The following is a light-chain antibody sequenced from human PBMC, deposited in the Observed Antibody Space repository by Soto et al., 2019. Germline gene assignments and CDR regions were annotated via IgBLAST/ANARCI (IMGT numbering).Light chain of an antibody. V-gene: IGKV3-15*01. CDR2: GAS. CDR3: QQYNKWSRT. Sequence: EIVMTQSPATLSVSQGERATLSCRASESVSSNLAWYQQKPGQAPRLLIYGASTRATGIPARFSGSGSGTEFTLTISSLQSEDFAIYYCQQYNKWSRTFGGGTKVEIK. CDR1: ESVSSN. J-gene: IGKJ4*01.